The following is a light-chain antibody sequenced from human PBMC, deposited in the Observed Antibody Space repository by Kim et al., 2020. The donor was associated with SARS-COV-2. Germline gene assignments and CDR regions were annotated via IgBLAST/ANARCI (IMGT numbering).Light chain of an antibody. Sequence: SSELTQDPAVSVALGQTVRITCQGDSLRSYYASWYQQKPGQAPVLVIYGKNSRPSGIPDRFSGSRSGNTVSLTITGAQAEDEADYYCNSRDSSGNRLVFGGGTKLTFL. CDR3: NSRDSSGNRLV. CDR1: SLRSYY. J-gene: IGLJ3*02. V-gene: IGLV3-19*01. CDR2: GKN.